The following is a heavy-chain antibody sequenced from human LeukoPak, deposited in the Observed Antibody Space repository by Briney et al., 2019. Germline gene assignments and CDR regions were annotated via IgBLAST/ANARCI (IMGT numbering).Heavy chain of an antibody. Sequence: SETLSLTCTVSGGSISSSSYYWGWIRQPPGKGLEWIGSIYYSGSTYYNPSLKSRVTISVDTSKNQFSLKLSSVTAADTAVYYCAKDLLREIAVAGTPWAPYFDYWGQGTLVTVSS. J-gene: IGHJ4*02. V-gene: IGHV4-39*07. CDR3: AKDLLREIAVAGTPWAPYFDY. CDR1: GGSISSSSYY. D-gene: IGHD6-19*01. CDR2: IYYSGST.